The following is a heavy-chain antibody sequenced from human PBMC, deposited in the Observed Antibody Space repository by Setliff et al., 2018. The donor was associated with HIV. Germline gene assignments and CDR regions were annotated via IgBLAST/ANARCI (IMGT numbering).Heavy chain of an antibody. V-gene: IGHV4-38-2*01. CDR1: GYAINNNFF. Sequence: PSETLSLTCAVSGYAINNNFFWGWVRQPPGKGLEWIGSIYHSGSTYYKPSLKSRVTMSVDSSKNQFSLKVNSVTAADTAVYYCARGPSERAPAPARAPHYYGLDLWGPGTTVTVSS. D-gene: IGHD2-2*01. J-gene: IGHJ6*01. CDR2: IYHSGST. CDR3: ARGPSERAPAPARAPHYYGLDL.